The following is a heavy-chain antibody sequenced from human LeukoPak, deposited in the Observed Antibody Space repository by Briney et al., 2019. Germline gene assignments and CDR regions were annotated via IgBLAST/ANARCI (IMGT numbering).Heavy chain of an antibody. CDR3: AKAGSDYYYGMDV. CDR1: GFTFSSYA. V-gene: IGHV3-23*01. Sequence: GGSLRLSCEASGFTFSSYAIRWVRQAPGTGLEWVSSIPGSGGATYYADSVRGRFSISRDSSKNTVYLQMNSLRDEDTAVYYCAKAGSDYYYGMDVWGQGTTVTVSS. J-gene: IGHJ6*02. CDR2: IPGSGGAT. D-gene: IGHD3-10*01.